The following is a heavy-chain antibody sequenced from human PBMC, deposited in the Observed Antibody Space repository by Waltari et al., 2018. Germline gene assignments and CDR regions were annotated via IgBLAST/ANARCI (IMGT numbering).Heavy chain of an antibody. Sequence: EVQLVQSGVEVNKPGESLRLPCLGSGSEFYSYSIAWVRQVPGKGLGWVGIIYPGDSETRYSPSFQGQVTMSVDKSATTAYLQWTNMKASDTAMYYCARQSRSSDWYDYWGQGTLITVSS. CDR2: IYPGDSET. J-gene: IGHJ4*02. D-gene: IGHD3-9*01. V-gene: IGHV5-51*01. CDR3: ARQSRSSDWYDY. CDR1: GSEFYSYS.